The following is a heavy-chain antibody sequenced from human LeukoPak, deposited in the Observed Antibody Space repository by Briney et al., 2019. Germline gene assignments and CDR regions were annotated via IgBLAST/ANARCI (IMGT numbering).Heavy chain of an antibody. CDR1: GFTFSSYA. Sequence: QPGGSLRLSCAASGFTFSSYAMSWVRQAPGKGLEWVSAISGSGGSTYYADSVKGRFTISRDNAKNTLYLQMNSLRAEDTAVYYCARDRIAAAGNWFDPWGQGTLVTVSS. V-gene: IGHV3-23*01. J-gene: IGHJ5*02. CDR2: ISGSGGST. CDR3: ARDRIAAAGNWFDP. D-gene: IGHD6-13*01.